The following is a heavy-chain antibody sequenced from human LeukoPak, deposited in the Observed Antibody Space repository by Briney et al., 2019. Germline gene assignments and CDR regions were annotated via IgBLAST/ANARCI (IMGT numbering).Heavy chain of an antibody. V-gene: IGHV3-21*01. CDR3: ATHPVSWFGESEFDY. CDR2: ISSSSSYI. J-gene: IGHJ4*02. CDR1: GFTFSSYS. D-gene: IGHD3-10*01. Sequence: PGGSLRLSCAASGFTFSSYSMNWVRQAPGKGLEWVSSISSSSSYIYYADSVKGRFTISRDNAKNSLYLQVNSLRAEDTAVYYCATHPVSWFGESEFDYWGQGTLVTVSS.